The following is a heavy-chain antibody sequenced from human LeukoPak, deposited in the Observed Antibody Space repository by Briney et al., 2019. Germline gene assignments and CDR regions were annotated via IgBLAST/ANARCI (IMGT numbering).Heavy chain of an antibody. D-gene: IGHD2-15*01. J-gene: IGHJ5*02. CDR2: IIPIFGTA. V-gene: IGHV1-69*01. CDR3: ARGVYCSGGSCYHQFNWFDP. CDR1: GGTFSSYA. Sequence: SVKVSCKASGGTFSSYAISWVRQAPGQGLEWMGGIIPIFGTANYAQKFQGRVTITADESTSTAYMELSSQRSEDTAVYYCARGVYCSGGSCYHQFNWFDPWGQGTLVTVSS.